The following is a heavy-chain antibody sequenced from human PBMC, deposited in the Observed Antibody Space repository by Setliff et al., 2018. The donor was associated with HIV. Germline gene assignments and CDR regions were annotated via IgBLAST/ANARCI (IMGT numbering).Heavy chain of an antibody. CDR1: GFSLSNTKMG. J-gene: IGHJ3*02. D-gene: IGHD3-9*01. CDR2: IFSNGGT. V-gene: IGHV2-26*02. CDR3: ARPFDWNRIDAFDI. Sequence: SGPTLVNPTETLTLTCTVSGFSLSNTKMGVSWVRQPPGKALEWLAHIFSNGGTSYSTPLKSRLTISKDTTKSQVFLTMTNMDPVDTATYYCARPFDWNRIDAFDIWGQGTTVTVSS.